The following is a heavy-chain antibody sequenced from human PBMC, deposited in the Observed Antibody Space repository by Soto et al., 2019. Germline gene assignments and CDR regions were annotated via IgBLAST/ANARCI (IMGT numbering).Heavy chain of an antibody. CDR3: GTGGVEAPRPHYSHGRDV. V-gene: IGHV4-39*01. J-gene: IGHJ6*04. D-gene: IGHD2-15*01. CDR1: DGSVSSSSHY. CDR2: IYYSGST. Sequence: SETLSLTCTVSDGSVSSSSHYWGWIRQPPGKGLEWIGSIYYSGSTNYNPSLKSRVTISVDTSKKQLSLKVSSVTAADRAVYYWGTGGVEAPRPHYSHGRDVWGIGTRVTVPS.